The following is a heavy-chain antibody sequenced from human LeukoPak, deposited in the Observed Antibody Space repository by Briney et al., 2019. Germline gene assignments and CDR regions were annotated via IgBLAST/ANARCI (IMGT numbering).Heavy chain of an antibody. D-gene: IGHD5-24*01. CDR1: GFTFSSYW. CDR3: ARETPRRGETRDGYR. V-gene: IGHV3-7*01. Sequence: GGSLRLSCAASGFTFSSYWMTWVRQAPGKGLEWVANIKQDGSEQYYVDSVKGRFTISRDNAKNSLFLQMNSLRAEDTAVYYCARETPRRGETRDGYRWGQGTLVTVSS. J-gene: IGHJ4*02. CDR2: IKQDGSEQ.